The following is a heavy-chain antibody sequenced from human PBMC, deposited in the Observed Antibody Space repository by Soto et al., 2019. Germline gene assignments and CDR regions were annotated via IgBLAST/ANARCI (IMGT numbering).Heavy chain of an antibody. V-gene: IGHV1-69*13. CDR3: ASSYSNYALIDYYYYGMDV. J-gene: IGHJ6*02. CDR2: IIPIFGTA. CDR1: GGTFSSYA. Sequence: ASVKVSCKASGGTFSSYAISWVRQAPGQGLEWMGGIIPIFGTANYAQKFQGRVTITADESTSTAYMELSSLRSEDTAVYYCASSYSNYALIDYYYYGMDVWGQGTTVTVSS. D-gene: IGHD4-4*01.